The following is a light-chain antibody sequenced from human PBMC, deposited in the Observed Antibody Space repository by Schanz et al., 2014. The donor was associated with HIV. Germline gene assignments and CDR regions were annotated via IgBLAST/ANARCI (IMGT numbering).Light chain of an antibody. CDR1: QSVSSY. Sequence: EIVLTQSPATLSLSPGERATLSCRASQSVSSYLAWYQQKSGQAPRLLIYDASNRATGIPARFSGSGSGTDFTLTISSLEPEDFAVYYCQQRSNWPRGTFGGGTTVEIK. J-gene: IGKJ4*01. CDR2: DAS. V-gene: IGKV3-11*01. CDR3: QQRSNWPRGT.